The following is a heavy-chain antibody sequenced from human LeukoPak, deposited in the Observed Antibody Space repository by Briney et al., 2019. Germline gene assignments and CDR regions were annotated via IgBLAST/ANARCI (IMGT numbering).Heavy chain of an antibody. D-gene: IGHD5-24*01. CDR1: GGSISSYY. CDR2: IYPGDSDT. CDR3: ARFAEMATIGADAFDI. V-gene: IGHV5-51*01. J-gene: IGHJ3*02. Sequence: ETLSLTCTVSGGSISSYYWNWIRQPAGKGLEWMGIIYPGDSDTRYSPSFQGQVTISADKSISTAYLQWSSLKASDTAMYYCARFAEMATIGADAFDIWGQGTMVTVSS.